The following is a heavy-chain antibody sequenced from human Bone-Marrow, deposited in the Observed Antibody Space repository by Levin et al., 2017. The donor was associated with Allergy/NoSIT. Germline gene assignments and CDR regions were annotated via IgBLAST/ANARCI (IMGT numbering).Heavy chain of an antibody. CDR3: ARGKDCSSTSCYRGSDRQWLVL. D-gene: IGHD2-2*01. CDR1: GGSFSGYY. CDR2: INHSGST. V-gene: IGHV4-34*01. J-gene: IGHJ4*02. Sequence: SETLSLTCAVYGGSFSGYYWSWIRQPPGKGLEWIGEINHSGSTNYNPSLKSRVTISVDTSKNQFSLKLSSVTAADTAVYYCARGKDCSSTSCYRGSDRQWLVLWGQGTLVTVSS.